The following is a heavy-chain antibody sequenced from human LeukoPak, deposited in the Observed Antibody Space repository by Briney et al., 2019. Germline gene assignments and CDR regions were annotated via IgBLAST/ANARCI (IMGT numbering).Heavy chain of an antibody. D-gene: IGHD3-10*01. Sequence: PGGSLRLSCTASGFTFGDYAMSWVRQAPGKGLEWVGFIRSKAYGGTTEYAASVKGGFTISRDDSKSIAYLQMNSLKTEDTAVYYCTDMVRGYPDYWGQGTLVTVSS. J-gene: IGHJ4*02. CDR1: GFTFGDYA. CDR2: IRSKAYGGTT. V-gene: IGHV3-49*04. CDR3: TDMVRGYPDY.